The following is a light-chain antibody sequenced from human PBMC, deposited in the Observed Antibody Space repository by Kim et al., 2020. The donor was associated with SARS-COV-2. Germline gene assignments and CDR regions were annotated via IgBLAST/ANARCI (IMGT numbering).Light chain of an antibody. CDR1: SSNIGNSY. CDR2: DNN. V-gene: IGLV1-51*01. Sequence: GQKVPISCSGSSSNIGNSYVSWYQQLPGTAPKLLIYDNNKRPSGIPDRFSGSKSGTSAALGITGLQTGDEADYYCGTWDSSLSAGVFGTGTKVTVL. CDR3: GTWDSSLSAGV. J-gene: IGLJ1*01.